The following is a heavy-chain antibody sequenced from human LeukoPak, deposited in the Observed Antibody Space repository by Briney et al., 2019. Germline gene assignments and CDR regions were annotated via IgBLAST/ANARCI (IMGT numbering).Heavy chain of an antibody. CDR2: IYTSGST. CDR3: ARESELWFGELNWFDP. V-gene: IGHV4-4*07. D-gene: IGHD3-10*01. Sequence: SETLSLTCTVSGGSISSYYWSWIRQPAGKGLEWIGRIYTSGSTNYNPSLKSRVTMSVDTSKNQFSLKLSSVTAADTAVYYCARESELWFGELNWFDPWGQGTLVTVSS. CDR1: GGSISSYY. J-gene: IGHJ5*02.